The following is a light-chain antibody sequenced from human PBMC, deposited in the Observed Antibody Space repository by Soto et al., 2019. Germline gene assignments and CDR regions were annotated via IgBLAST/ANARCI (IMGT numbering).Light chain of an antibody. CDR3: QSYDTNSFYV. V-gene: IGLV6-57*02. CDR2: EDN. J-gene: IGLJ1*01. Sequence: NFMLTQPHSVSNSPGKTITISCTGTGGKIASNYVQWYQQRPGSAPTPVIYEDNQRPSGVPDRFSASTDTSTNSASLVISGLKVEDEADYYCQSYDTNSFYVFGTGTKLTVL. CDR1: GGKIASNY.